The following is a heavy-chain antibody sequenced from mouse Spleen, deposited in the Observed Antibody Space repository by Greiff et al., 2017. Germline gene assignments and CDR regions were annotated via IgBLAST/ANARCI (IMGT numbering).Heavy chain of an antibody. CDR1: GYTFTSYW. D-gene: IGHD2-4*01. CDR2: IDPSDSET. J-gene: IGHJ1*01. CDR3: ASFYDYDNWYFDV. Sequence: QVQLQQSGAELVRPGSSVKLSCKASGYTFTSYWMHWVKQRPIQGLEWIGNIDPSDSETHYNQKFKDKATLTVDKSSSTAYMQLSSLTSEDSAVYYCASFYDYDNWYFDVWGAGTTVTVSS. V-gene: IGHV1-52*01.